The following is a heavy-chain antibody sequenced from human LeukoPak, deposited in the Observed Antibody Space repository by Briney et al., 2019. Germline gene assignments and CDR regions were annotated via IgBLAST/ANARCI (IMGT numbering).Heavy chain of an antibody. J-gene: IGHJ4*02. Sequence: GGSLRLSCAASGFTFSGYAMSWVRQAPGKGLEWVSAISDSGGSTYYADSVKGRFTISRDNSKNTLYLQMNSLRAEDTAVYYCAKEGLIAVAGRFDYWGQGTLVTVSS. V-gene: IGHV3-23*01. D-gene: IGHD6-19*01. CDR1: GFTFSGYA. CDR3: AKEGLIAVAGRFDY. CDR2: ISDSGGST.